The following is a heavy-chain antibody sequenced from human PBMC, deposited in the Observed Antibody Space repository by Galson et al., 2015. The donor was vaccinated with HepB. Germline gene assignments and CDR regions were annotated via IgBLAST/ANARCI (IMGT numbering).Heavy chain of an antibody. CDR2: ISTSSSYI. CDR1: GFTFSSYS. Sequence: SLRLSCAASGFTFSSYSMNWVRQAPGKGLEWVSSISTSSSYIYYADSVKGRFTISRDNAKNSLYLQMNSLRAEDTAVYYCARDHWAWVFTMVRGVLFDLWGRGTLVIVSS. D-gene: IGHD3-10*01. J-gene: IGHJ2*01. V-gene: IGHV3-21*01. CDR3: ARDHWAWVFTMVRGVLFDL.